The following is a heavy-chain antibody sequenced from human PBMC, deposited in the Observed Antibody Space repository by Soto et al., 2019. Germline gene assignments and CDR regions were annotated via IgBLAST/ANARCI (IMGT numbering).Heavy chain of an antibody. CDR3: ARDRRGIAADV. Sequence: ESGGGLVKPGGSLRLSCAASGFTFSSYSMNWVRQAPGKGLEWVSSISSSSSYQYYADSVKGRFTISRDNAKNSLYLQMNSLRAEDTAVYYCARDRRGIAADVWGQGTLVTVSS. J-gene: IGHJ4*02. CDR2: ISSSSSYQ. D-gene: IGHD6-13*01. V-gene: IGHV3-21*01. CDR1: GFTFSSYS.